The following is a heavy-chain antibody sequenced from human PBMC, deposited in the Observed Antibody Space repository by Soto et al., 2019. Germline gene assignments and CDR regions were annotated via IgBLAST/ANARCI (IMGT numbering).Heavy chain of an antibody. J-gene: IGHJ4*02. CDR3: AKDRRGRSTDPDY. Sequence: GGSLRLSCAASGFTFSSYAMSWVRQAPGKGLEWVAVISYDGSNKYYADSVKGRFTISRDNSKNTLYLQMNSLRAEDTAVYYCAKDRRGRSTDPDYWGQGTLVTVSS. D-gene: IGHD4-4*01. CDR2: ISYDGSNK. CDR1: GFTFSSYA. V-gene: IGHV3-30*18.